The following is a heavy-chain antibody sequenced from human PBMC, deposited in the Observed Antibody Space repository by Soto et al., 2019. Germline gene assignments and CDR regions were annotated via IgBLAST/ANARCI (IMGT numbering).Heavy chain of an antibody. CDR3: ARDGIAARVFDY. CDR1: GGSISSSNW. V-gene: IGHV4-4*02. D-gene: IGHD6-6*01. Sequence: SETLSLTCAVSGGSISSSNWWSWVRQPPGKGLEWIGEIYHSGSTNYNPSLKSRVTISVDKSKNQFSLRLRSVTAADTAVYYCARDGIAARVFDYWGHGTLVTVSS. CDR2: IYHSGST. J-gene: IGHJ4*01.